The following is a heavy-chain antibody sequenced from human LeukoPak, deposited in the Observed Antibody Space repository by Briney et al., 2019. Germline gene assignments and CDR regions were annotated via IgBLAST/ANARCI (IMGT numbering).Heavy chain of an antibody. Sequence: GGSLRLSCVASGCTFSDYWMTWVRQAPGTGLEWVANIKQDGNEKYYVDSVKGRFTISRDNAKNSLHLQMDNLRAEDTAVYYCARPKNRENYWRAFDIWGQGTMVTVSS. J-gene: IGHJ3*02. CDR3: ARPKNRENYWRAFDI. CDR2: IKQDGNEK. V-gene: IGHV3-7*03. CDR1: GCTFSDYW. D-gene: IGHD1-7*01.